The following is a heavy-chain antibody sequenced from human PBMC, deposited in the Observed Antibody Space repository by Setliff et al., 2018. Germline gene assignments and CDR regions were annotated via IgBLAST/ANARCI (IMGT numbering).Heavy chain of an antibody. Sequence: PSETLSLTCTVSGGPVSSASHYWGWIRQAPGKGMEWIGSVYYSGYTYYKPSLQSRVTMSVDTSKNQFSLKLTSVTAADTAVYYCARVDFTMIQGVIGHWGQGTLVTVSS. CDR3: ARVDFTMIQGVIGH. D-gene: IGHD3-10*01. CDR2: VYYSGYT. J-gene: IGHJ1*01. CDR1: GGPVSSASHY. V-gene: IGHV4-39*07.